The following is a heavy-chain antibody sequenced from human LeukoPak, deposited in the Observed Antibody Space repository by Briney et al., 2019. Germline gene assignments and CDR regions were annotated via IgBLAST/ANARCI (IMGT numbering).Heavy chain of an antibody. D-gene: IGHD5-18*01. CDR2: IIPIFGTA. Sequence: SVKVSCKASGGTFSSYAISWVRQAPGQGLEWRGGIIPIFGTANYAQKFQGRVTITTDESTSTAYMELSSLRSEDTAVYYCAREGGFGYSYGYGGAFDYWGQGTLAAVSS. CDR3: AREGGFGYSYGYGGAFDY. V-gene: IGHV1-69*05. J-gene: IGHJ4*02. CDR1: GGTFSSYA.